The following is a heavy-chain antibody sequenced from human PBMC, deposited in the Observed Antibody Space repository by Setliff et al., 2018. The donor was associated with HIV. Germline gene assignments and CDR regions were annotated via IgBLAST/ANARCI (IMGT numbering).Heavy chain of an antibody. CDR1: GFTFGDYA. Sequence: PGGSLRLSCTASGFTFGDYAVSWVRQAPGKGLEWVGFIRSKAYSGTTEYAASVKGRFTISREDSKSIAYLQMNSLKTEGTAVYYCTRDLHYDAFDIWGQGTMVTVSS. CDR2: IRSKAYSGTT. J-gene: IGHJ3*02. V-gene: IGHV3-49*04. CDR3: TRDLHYDAFDI.